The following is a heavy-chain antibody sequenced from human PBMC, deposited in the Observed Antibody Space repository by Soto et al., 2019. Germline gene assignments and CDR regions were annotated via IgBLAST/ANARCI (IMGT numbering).Heavy chain of an antibody. CDR2: KNPNSGNT. J-gene: IGHJ6*03. CDR3: ARGGCSSTSCYVDYYYMDV. Sequence: QVQLVQSGAEVKKPGASVKVSCKASGYTFTSYDINCVRQATGQGLEWMGWKNPNSGNTGYAQKFQGRVTMTRNTSISTAYMELSSLRSEDTAVYYCARGGCSSTSCYVDYYYMDVWGKGTTVTVSS. D-gene: IGHD2-2*01. V-gene: IGHV1-8*01. CDR1: GYTFTSYD.